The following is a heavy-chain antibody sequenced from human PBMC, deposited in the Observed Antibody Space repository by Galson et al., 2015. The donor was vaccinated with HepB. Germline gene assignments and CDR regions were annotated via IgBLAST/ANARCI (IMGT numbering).Heavy chain of an antibody. CDR1: SGPISSSDYY. Sequence: ETLSLTCTVSSGPISSSDYYWGWVRQPPGKGLEWIGNIYYGGITSYNPSLKSRVTISVDTSKKQFSLKLTSVTAADTAVYYCARGAWRDGDEGFYFDYWGQGTLVTVSS. CDR3: ARGAWRDGDEGFYFDY. CDR2: IYYGGIT. V-gene: IGHV4-39*07. J-gene: IGHJ4*02. D-gene: IGHD4-17*01.